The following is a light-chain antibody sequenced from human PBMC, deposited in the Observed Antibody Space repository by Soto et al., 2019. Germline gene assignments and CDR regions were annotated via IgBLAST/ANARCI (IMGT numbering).Light chain of an antibody. Sequence: QSALTQPASVSGSPGQSITISCTGTSSDVGGYDYVSWYQQYPGKAPKVMIYEVSNRPSGVSNRSSGSKSDNTASLTISGLQAEDEADYYCSSYTSSNTYVFGTGTKVTVL. CDR2: EVS. J-gene: IGLJ1*01. V-gene: IGLV2-14*01. CDR3: SSYTSSNTYV. CDR1: SSDVGGYDY.